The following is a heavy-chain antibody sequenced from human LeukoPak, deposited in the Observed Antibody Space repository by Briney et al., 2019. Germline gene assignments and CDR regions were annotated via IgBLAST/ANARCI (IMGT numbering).Heavy chain of an antibody. V-gene: IGHV4-39*01. CDR1: GGSISRSNYY. CDR3: ARGDYYYDSTDLGAFDI. J-gene: IGHJ3*02. CDR2: IYYSGNT. Sequence: SETLSLTCIVSGGSISRSNYYWGWIRQSPGRGLEWIGSIYYSGNTYYNPSLKSRVTISVDTSKNQFSQKLSSVTAADTAVYYCARGDYYYDSTDLGAFDIWGQGTMVTVSS. D-gene: IGHD3-22*01.